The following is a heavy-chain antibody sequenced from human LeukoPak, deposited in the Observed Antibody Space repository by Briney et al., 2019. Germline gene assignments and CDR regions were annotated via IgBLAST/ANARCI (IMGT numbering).Heavy chain of an antibody. V-gene: IGHV4-34*01. CDR2: INHSGST. D-gene: IGHD6-19*01. CDR1: GESFSGYY. Sequence: SETLSLTCAVYGESFSGYYWSWIRQPPGKGLEWIGEINHSGSTNYSPSLKSRVTISVDTAKNQLSLKLSSVTAADTAMYYCARSQWLVALDYWGQGTLVTVSS. CDR3: ARSQWLVALDY. J-gene: IGHJ4*02.